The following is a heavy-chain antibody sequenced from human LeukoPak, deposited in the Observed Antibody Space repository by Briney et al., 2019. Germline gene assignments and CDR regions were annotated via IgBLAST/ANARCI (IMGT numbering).Heavy chain of an antibody. D-gene: IGHD3-9*01. CDR2: MNPDSGNT. CDR1: GYTFTSYD. V-gene: IGHV1-8*01. Sequence: ASVKVSCKASGYTFTSYDIKWVRQATGQGLEWMGWMNPDSGNTGYAQKFQGRVTMTRNTSTSTAYMELSSLRAEDTAVYYCARDPDDILTRYYYGMDVWGQGTTVTVSS. J-gene: IGHJ6*02. CDR3: ARDPDDILTRYYYGMDV.